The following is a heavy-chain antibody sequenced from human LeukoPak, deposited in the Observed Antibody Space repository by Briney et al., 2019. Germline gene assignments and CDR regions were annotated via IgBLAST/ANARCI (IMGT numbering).Heavy chain of an antibody. D-gene: IGHD6-13*01. CDR1: GGSFSGYY. CDR3: ARGIAAAGIDY. J-gene: IGHJ4*02. CDR2: INHSGST. Sequence: ASETLSLTCAVYGGSFSGYYWSWIRQPPGKGLEWIGEINHSGSTNYNPSLKSRVTILVDTSKNQFSLKLSSVTAADTAVYYCARGIAAAGIDYWGQGTLVTVSS. V-gene: IGHV4-34*01.